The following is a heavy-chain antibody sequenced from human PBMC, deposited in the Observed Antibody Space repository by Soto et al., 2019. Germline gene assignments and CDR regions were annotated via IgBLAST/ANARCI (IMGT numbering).Heavy chain of an antibody. CDR2: ISAHNGNT. D-gene: IGHD3-9*01. V-gene: IGHV1-18*01. CDR3: ARVKGTGYPNWFDP. CDR1: GYTFTSYG. Sequence: QVQLVQSGAEVKKPGASVKVSCKASGYTFTSYGISWVRQAPGQGLEWMGWISAHNGNTNYAQKLQGRVTMTTDTSTTPAYMELRSLRSDDTAVYYFARVKGTGYPNWFDPWGQGTLVTVSS. J-gene: IGHJ5*02.